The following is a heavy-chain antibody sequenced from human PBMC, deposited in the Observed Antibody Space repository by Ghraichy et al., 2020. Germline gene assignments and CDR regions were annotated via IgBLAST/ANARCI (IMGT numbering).Heavy chain of an antibody. D-gene: IGHD5-12*01. V-gene: IGHV3-48*02. Sequence: GGPLRLSCAASEFTFSKYGMNWVRQAPGKGLEWISYISSSSTSIYYADSVRGRFTMSRDNANNSLSLQMDSLRDEDTAVYHCARAGSGYGGHSYFYGMDVWGQGTTVTVSS. CDR2: ISSSSTSI. J-gene: IGHJ6*02. CDR1: EFTFSKYG. CDR3: ARAGSGYGGHSYFYGMDV.